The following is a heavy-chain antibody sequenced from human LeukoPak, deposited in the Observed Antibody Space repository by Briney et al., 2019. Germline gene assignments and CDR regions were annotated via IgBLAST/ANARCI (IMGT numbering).Heavy chain of an antibody. D-gene: IGHD3-10*01. CDR2: ISYDGSNK. CDR1: GFTFSSYA. CDR3: ARDRAGAYWYFDL. J-gene: IGHJ2*01. Sequence: PGRSLRLSCAASGFTFSSYAMHWVRQAPGKGLEWVAVISYDGSNKYYADSVKGRFTISRDNSKNTLYLQMNSLRAEDTAVYYCARDRAGAYWYFDLWGRGTLVTVSS. V-gene: IGHV3-30-3*01.